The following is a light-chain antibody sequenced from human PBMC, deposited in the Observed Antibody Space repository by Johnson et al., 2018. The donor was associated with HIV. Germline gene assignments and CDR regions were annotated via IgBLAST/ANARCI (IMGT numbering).Light chain of an antibody. CDR1: SSNIGSNY. V-gene: IGLV1-51*01. CDR3: GTWDSSLSAGIYV. CDR2: DNY. Sequence: QSVLTQPPSVSAAPGQKVTISCSGSSSNIGSNYVSWYQHLPGTAPKLLIYDNYKRPSGIPDRFSASKSGTSATLGITGLQTGDEADYYCGTWDSSLSAGIYVLGTGTKVTVL. J-gene: IGLJ1*01.